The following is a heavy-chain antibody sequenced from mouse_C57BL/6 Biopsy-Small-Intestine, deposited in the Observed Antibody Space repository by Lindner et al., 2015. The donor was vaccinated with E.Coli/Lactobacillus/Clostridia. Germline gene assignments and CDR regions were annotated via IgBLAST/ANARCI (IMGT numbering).Heavy chain of an antibody. V-gene: IGHV1-34*02. J-gene: IGHJ2*01. Sequence: VQLQESGPELVKPGASVKISCKASGYSFTDYYMNWVKQSHGRSLEWIGYVYPNNGGTSYNQQFKGKATLTVDTSSSTAYMELHSLTSEDSAVFYCARGGWLHSFFDYWGQGTTLTVSS. CDR1: GYSFTDYY. CDR3: ARGGWLHSFFDY. D-gene: IGHD2-3*01. CDR2: VYPNNGGT.